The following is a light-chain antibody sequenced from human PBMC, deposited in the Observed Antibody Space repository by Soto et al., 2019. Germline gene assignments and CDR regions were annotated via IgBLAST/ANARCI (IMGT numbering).Light chain of an antibody. CDR1: QSVSSN. J-gene: IGKJ1*01. V-gene: IGKV3-15*01. CDR2: GAS. CDR3: QQYNNWWT. Sequence: EIDMAQSPATLSVSPGERATLSCRASQSVSSNLAWYQQKPGQAPRLLIYGASTRATGIPARFSGSGSGTEFTLTISSLQSEDFAVYYCQQYNNWWTFGQGTKV.